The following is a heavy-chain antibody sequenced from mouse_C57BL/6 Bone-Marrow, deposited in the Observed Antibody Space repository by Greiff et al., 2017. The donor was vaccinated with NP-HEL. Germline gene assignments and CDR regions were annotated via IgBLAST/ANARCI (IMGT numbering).Heavy chain of an antibody. Sequence: VQLQQPGAELVKPGASVKLSCKASGYTFTSYWMHWVKQRPGQGLEWIGMIHPNSGSTNYNEKFKSKATLTVDKSSSTDYMQLSSLTSEDSAVYYCARRGYYVGFAYWGQGTLVTVSA. V-gene: IGHV1-64*01. CDR1: GYTFTSYW. CDR3: ARRGYYVGFAY. CDR2: IHPNSGST. J-gene: IGHJ3*01. D-gene: IGHD2-3*01.